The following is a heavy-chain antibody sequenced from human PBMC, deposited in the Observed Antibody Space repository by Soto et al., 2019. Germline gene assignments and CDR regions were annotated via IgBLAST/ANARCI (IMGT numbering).Heavy chain of an antibody. CDR3: ATIVGANDV. CDR2: IYSSGSA. D-gene: IGHD1-26*01. V-gene: IGHV4-4*07. CDR1: DGYICTYS. Sequence: SETRSLTCTVSDGYICTYSWTWLRQPAGKGLEWIGHIYSSGSANYNPSLKSRVSMSVDTSKNQFSLKLNSVTAADTAVYYCATIVGANDVWGQGTTVTVSS. J-gene: IGHJ6*02.